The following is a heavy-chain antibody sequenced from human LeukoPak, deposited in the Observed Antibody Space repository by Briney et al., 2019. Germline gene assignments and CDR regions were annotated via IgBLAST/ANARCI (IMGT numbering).Heavy chain of an antibody. CDR2: INLDWSTT. CDR3: AGQWELVR. CDR1: GFTVRSYW. V-gene: IGHV3-74*01. Sequence: GGSLRLSWAASGFTVRSYWMHWVRHAPGKGLAWVSGINLDWSTTNYADSVKVGFTISRDNAKKTLYLQMNSLRAEDTAVYYCAGQWELVRWGPGTLVTVSS. J-gene: IGHJ4*02. D-gene: IGHD1-26*01.